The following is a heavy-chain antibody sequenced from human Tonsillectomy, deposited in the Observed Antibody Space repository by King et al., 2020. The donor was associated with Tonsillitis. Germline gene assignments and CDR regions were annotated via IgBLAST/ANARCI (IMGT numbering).Heavy chain of an antibody. CDR3: AKDPPYYDFWSGYHDY. Sequence: VQLVESGGGVVQPGRSLRLSCAASGFTFSSYGMHWVRQAPGKGLEWVAVIAYDGSNKYYADSVKGRFTISRDNSKNTLYLQMNSLRAEDTAVYYCAKDPPYYDFWSGYHDYWGQGTLVTVSS. CDR2: IAYDGSNK. CDR1: GFTFSSYG. V-gene: IGHV3-30*18. J-gene: IGHJ4*02. D-gene: IGHD3-3*01.